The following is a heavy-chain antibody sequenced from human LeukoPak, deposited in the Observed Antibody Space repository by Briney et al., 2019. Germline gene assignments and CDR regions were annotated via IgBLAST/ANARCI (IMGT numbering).Heavy chain of an antibody. CDR3: ARGNYHAMDV. Sequence: GGSLRLSCVASGFTFSNYWMHWVRQTPGEGLVCVSLIKGDGSSTTYADSVKGRFTISRDNAKNTVYLQMNSLRAEDTAVYYCARGNYHAMDVWGQGTTVTVSS. CDR2: IKGDGSST. V-gene: IGHV3-74*01. CDR1: GFTFSNYW. J-gene: IGHJ6*02.